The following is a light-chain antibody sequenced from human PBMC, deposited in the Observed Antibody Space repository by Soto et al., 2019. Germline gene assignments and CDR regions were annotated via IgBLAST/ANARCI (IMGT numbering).Light chain of an antibody. CDR2: DVS. CDR3: SSYISSSRV. J-gene: IGLJ2*01. V-gene: IGLV2-14*01. CDR1: SSDVGGYNY. Sequence: QSVLTQPASVSGSPGQSITISCTGTSSDVGGYNYVSWYQQHPGKAPKLMIYDVSNRPSGVSNRFSGSKSGNTASLTISGLQAEDEADYYCSSYISSSRVFGGGTKLTVL.